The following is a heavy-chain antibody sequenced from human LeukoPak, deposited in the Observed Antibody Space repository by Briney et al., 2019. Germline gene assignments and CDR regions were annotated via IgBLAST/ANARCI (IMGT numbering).Heavy chain of an antibody. J-gene: IGHJ4*02. CDR1: GGTFSSYA. CDR2: MNPNSGNT. CDR3: ARDVGYCSSTSCSGQFD. D-gene: IGHD2-2*01. V-gene: IGHV1-8*02. Sequence: GASVKVSCKASGGTFSSYAINWVRQATGQGLEWMGWMNPNSGNTGYAQKFQGRVTMTRNTSISTAYMELSSLRSEDTAVYYCARDVGYCSSTSCSGQFDWGQGTLVTVSS.